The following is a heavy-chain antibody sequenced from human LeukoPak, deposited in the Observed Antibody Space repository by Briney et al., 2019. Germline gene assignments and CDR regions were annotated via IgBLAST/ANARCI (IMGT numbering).Heavy chain of an antibody. V-gene: IGHV4-61*02. CDR3: AREADDFWTLDFDY. Sequence: PSETLSLTCTVSGGSISSGSYYWSWIRQPAGKGLEWIGRIYTSGSTNYNPSLKSRVTMSVDTSKNQFSLKLSSVTAADTAVYYCAREADDFWTLDFDYWGQGTLVTVSS. D-gene: IGHD3-3*01. CDR1: GGSISSGSYY. J-gene: IGHJ4*02. CDR2: IYTSGST.